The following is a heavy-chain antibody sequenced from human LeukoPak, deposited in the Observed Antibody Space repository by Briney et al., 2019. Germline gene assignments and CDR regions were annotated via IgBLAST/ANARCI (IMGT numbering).Heavy chain of an antibody. CDR2: IKSKTDGGTT. CDR3: TTGLRITMIVVVITRFDY. J-gene: IGHJ4*02. D-gene: IGHD3-22*01. V-gene: IGHV3-15*01. CDR1: GFTFSNAW. Sequence: VGSLRLSCAASGFTFSNAWMSWVRQAPGKGLEWVGRIKSKTDGGTTDYAAPVTGRFTISRDDSKNTLYLQMNSLKTEDTAVYYCTTGLRITMIVVVITRFDYWGQGTLVTVSS.